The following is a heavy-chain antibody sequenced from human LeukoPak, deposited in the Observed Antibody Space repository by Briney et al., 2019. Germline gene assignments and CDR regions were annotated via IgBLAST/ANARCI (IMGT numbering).Heavy chain of an antibody. Sequence: ASVKVSCKASGYTFTSYGISWVRQAPGQGLEWMGWISAYNGNTNYAQKLQGRVTMTTDTSTSTAYMELRSLRSDDTAVYYCARADTTSYYYYGTDVWGQGTTVTVSS. J-gene: IGHJ6*02. CDR3: ARADTTSYYYYGTDV. D-gene: IGHD1-26*01. CDR2: ISAYNGNT. CDR1: GYTFTSYG. V-gene: IGHV1-18*01.